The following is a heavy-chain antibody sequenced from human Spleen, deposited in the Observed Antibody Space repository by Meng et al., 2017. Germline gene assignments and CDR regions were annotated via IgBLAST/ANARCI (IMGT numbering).Heavy chain of an antibody. Sequence: GESLKISCAASGFTFSNYAMSWVRQAPGKGLEWVSAISGSGSGTYYADSVKGRFTISRDNSKNTLYLQMNSLRAEDTAVYYCAKDLELRVAFDIWGQGTMVTVSS. CDR2: ISGSGSGT. V-gene: IGHV3-23*01. CDR1: GFTFSNYA. CDR3: AKDLELRVAFDI. D-gene: IGHD1-7*01. J-gene: IGHJ3*02.